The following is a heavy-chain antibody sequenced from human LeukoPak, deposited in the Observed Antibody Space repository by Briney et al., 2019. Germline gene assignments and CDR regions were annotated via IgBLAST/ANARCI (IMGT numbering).Heavy chain of an antibody. Sequence: SETLSLTCTVSGYSLRSGYFWGWIRQPPGKGLEWIGSIDHSGSTYYNPSLKTRVTISVDTSNNQFPLKLSSVTAADTAVYFCARDVQYYYDGNNWFDPWGQGTLVTVSS. CDR2: IDHSGST. V-gene: IGHV4-38-2*02. J-gene: IGHJ5*02. D-gene: IGHD3-22*01. CDR3: ARDVQYYYDGNNWFDP. CDR1: GYSLRSGYF.